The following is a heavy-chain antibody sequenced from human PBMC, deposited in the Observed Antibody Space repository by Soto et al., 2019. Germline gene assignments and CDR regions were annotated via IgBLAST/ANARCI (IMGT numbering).Heavy chain of an antibody. CDR1: GYTFTSYG. CDR3: ARDHYEEPPFNRIWFGELLDSGDSFDP. J-gene: IGHJ5*02. D-gene: IGHD3-10*01. CDR2: ISAYNGNT. Sequence: ASVKVSCKASGYTFTSYGISWVRQAPGQGLEWMGWISAYNGNTNYAQKLQGRVTMTTDTSTSTAYIELRSLRSDDTAVYYCARDHYEEPPFNRIWFGELLDSGDSFDPWGQ. V-gene: IGHV1-18*01.